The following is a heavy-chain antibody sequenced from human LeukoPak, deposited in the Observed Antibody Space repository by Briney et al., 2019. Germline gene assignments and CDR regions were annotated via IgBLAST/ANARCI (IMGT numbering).Heavy chain of an antibody. CDR2: ISAGGGTT. CDR1: GLSSYA. CDR3: ARDRRPYSSSWTLDY. D-gene: IGHD6-13*01. Sequence: GGSLRLSCAASGLSSYAMNWVRQAPGKGLEWVSAISAGGGTTYYADSVKGRFTISRDNSKNTLYLQMNSLRAEDTAVYYCARDRRPYSSSWTLDYWGQGTLVTVSS. J-gene: IGHJ4*02. V-gene: IGHV3-23*01.